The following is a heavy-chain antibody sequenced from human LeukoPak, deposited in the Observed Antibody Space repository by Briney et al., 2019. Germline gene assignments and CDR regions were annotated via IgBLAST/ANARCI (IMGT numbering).Heavy chain of an antibody. CDR3: VREGAGGSGSYLAFDI. Sequence: GRSLTLSCAASGFTFSNYGMHWVRQAPGKGLEWVAVIWYDGTNKYYADSVKGRFTISRDNSKNRLYLQMNSLRAEDTAVYYCVREGAGGSGSYLAFDIWGQGTMVTVSS. CDR1: GFTFSNYG. J-gene: IGHJ3*02. CDR2: IWYDGTNK. D-gene: IGHD3-10*01. V-gene: IGHV3-33*01.